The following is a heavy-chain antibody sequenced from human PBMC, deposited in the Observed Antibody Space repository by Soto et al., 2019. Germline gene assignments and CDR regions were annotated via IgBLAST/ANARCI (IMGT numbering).Heavy chain of an antibody. CDR3: ARGANWNYGDYYYYYGMDV. V-gene: IGHV5-51*01. CDR2: IYPGDSDT. Sequence: GESLKISCKGSGYSFTSYWIGWVRQMPGKGLEWMGIIYPGDSDTRYSPSFQGQVTISADKSISTTYLQWSSLKASDTAMYYCARGANWNYGDYYYYYGMDVWGQGTTVTVSS. D-gene: IGHD1-7*01. J-gene: IGHJ6*02. CDR1: GYSFTSYW.